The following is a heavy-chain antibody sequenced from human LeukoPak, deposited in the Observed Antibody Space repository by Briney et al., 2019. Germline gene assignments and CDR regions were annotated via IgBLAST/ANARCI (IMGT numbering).Heavy chain of an antibody. CDR2: ISAYNGNT. Sequence: GASVKVSCKASGYTFTSYGISWVRQAPGQGLEWMGWISAYNGNTNYAQKLQGRVTMTTDTSTSTAYMELRSLRSDDTAVYYCARLAVAGTMGGHYYYYYYMDVWGKGATVTISS. V-gene: IGHV1-18*01. J-gene: IGHJ6*03. CDR1: GYTFTSYG. CDR3: ARLAVAGTMGGHYYYYYYMDV. D-gene: IGHD6-19*01.